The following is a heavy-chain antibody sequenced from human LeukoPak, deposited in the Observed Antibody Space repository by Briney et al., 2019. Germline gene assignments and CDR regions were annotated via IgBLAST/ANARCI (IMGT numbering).Heavy chain of an antibody. CDR1: GFTFSSYS. Sequence: GRSLRLSCAASGFTFSSYSMNWVRQAPGKGLEWVSSISSSSSYIYYADSVKGRFTISRDNAKNSLYLQMNSLRAEDTAVYYCARVIGRLDNDYWGQGTLVTVSS. J-gene: IGHJ4*02. V-gene: IGHV3-21*01. CDR2: ISSSSSYI. CDR3: ARVIGRLDNDY. D-gene: IGHD1-1*01.